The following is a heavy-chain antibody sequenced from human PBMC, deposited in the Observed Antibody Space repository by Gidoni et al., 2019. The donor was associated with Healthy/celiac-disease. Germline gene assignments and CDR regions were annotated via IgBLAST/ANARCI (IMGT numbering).Heavy chain of an antibody. CDR1: GGSISSYY. CDR3: ARAAAGTPYYMDV. J-gene: IGHJ6*03. D-gene: IGHD6-13*01. CDR2: IYYSGST. V-gene: IGHV4-59*01. Sequence: QVQLQESGPGLVKPSETLSLICTASGGSISSYYWSWVRQPPGKGLEWIGFIYYSGSTNYNPSLKSRVTISVDTSKNQFSLKLSSVTAADTAVYYCARAAAGTPYYMDVWGKGTTVTVSS.